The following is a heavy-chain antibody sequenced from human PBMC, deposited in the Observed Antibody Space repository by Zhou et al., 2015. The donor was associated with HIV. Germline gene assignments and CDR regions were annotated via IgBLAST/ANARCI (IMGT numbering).Heavy chain of an antibody. CDR1: GGTFSSYA. Sequence: QVQLVQSGAEVKKPGSSVKVSCKASGGTFSSYAISWVRQAPGQGLEWMGGIIPIFGTANYAQKFQGRVTITADESTSTAYMELSSLRSEDTAVYYCARRSSYGDHVSPAQNAFDIWGQGTMVTVSS. V-gene: IGHV1-69*01. D-gene: IGHD4-17*01. CDR3: ARRSSYGDHVSPAQNAFDI. J-gene: IGHJ3*02. CDR2: IIPIFGTA.